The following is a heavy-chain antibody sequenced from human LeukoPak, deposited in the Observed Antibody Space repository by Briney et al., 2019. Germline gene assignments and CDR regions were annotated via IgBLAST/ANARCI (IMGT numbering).Heavy chain of an antibody. V-gene: IGHV3-15*01. J-gene: IGHJ4*02. CDR1: GFTFEDYG. CDR2: VKSKTDGGTT. Sequence: GGSLRLSCAASGFTFEDYGMHWVRQAPGKGLEWVGRVKSKTDGGTTDYAAPVKGRFTISRDDSENTLYLQMNSLKTEDTALYYCTTSFWWGQGTLVTASS. D-gene: IGHD3-3*01. CDR3: TTSFW.